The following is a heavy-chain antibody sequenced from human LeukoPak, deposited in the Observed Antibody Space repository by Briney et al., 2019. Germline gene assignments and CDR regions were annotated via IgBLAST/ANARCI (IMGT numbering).Heavy chain of an antibody. Sequence: ASVKVSCKTSGGTFTSYAITWVRQAPGQGLEWMGKIIPISGTTNYAQKFQGRVTFTADESTSTAYMELSSLRSEDTAVYYCAIRHLVSQPIDYWGQGTLVTVSS. D-gene: IGHD1-1*01. V-gene: IGHV1-69*13. CDR2: IIPISGTT. CDR3: AIRHLVSQPIDY. CDR1: GGTFTSYA. J-gene: IGHJ4*02.